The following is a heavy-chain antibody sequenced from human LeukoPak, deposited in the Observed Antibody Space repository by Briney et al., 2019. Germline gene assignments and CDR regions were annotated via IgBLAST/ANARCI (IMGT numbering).Heavy chain of an antibody. Sequence: GGSLRLSCSASGFALSAYLMNWVREAPGKGPEWVANIDLGGSAKSYVDSVKGRCTISRDNANNSLYLQMNSLRVEDTAVYYCAAWGLHNYWGQGTLVTVSS. CDR1: GFALSAYL. J-gene: IGHJ4*02. CDR2: IDLGGSAK. D-gene: IGHD7-27*01. CDR3: AAWGLHNY. V-gene: IGHV3-7*01.